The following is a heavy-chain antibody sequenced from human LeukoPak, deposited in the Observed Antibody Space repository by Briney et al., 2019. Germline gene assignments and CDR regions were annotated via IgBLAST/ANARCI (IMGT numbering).Heavy chain of an antibody. CDR2: IYHGGAT. V-gene: IGHV4-39*07. CDR3: ARDIGSRL. D-gene: IGHD1-26*01. J-gene: IGHJ6*04. Sequence: SETLSLTCSVSGGSISSDSYYWGWIRQPPGKGLEWIGSIYHGGATYYNPSLKGRVTISLDTSKNQFSLKVTSVTAADTAVYYCARDIGSRLWGKGTTVIVSS. CDR1: GGSISSDSYY.